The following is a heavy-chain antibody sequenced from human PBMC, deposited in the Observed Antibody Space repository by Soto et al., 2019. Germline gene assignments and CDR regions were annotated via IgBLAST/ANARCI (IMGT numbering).Heavy chain of an antibody. D-gene: IGHD2-2*01. Sequence: SETLSLTCAVYSGSFSGYYWSWIRQPPGKGLEWIGEINHSGSTNYNPSLKSRVIISVDTSKNQFSLRLSSVTAADTAVYYCARMIEGHCSRTNCYVFDYWGQGALVTVSS. J-gene: IGHJ4*01. V-gene: IGHV4-34*01. CDR1: SGSFSGYY. CDR2: INHSGST. CDR3: ARMIEGHCSRTNCYVFDY.